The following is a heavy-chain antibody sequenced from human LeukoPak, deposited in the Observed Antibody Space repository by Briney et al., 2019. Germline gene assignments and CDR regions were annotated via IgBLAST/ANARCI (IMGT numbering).Heavy chain of an antibody. CDR2: IYTSGST. V-gene: IGHV4-61*02. CDR3: ARGPYYYDSSGYAGVLFDY. Sequence: SQTLSLTCTVSGASISSGSYYWSWIRQPAGKGLEWIGRIYTSGSTNYNPSLKSRVTISVDTSKNQFSLKLSSVTAADTAVFYCARGPYYYDSSGYAGVLFDYWGQGTLVTVSS. J-gene: IGHJ4*02. CDR1: GASISSGSYY. D-gene: IGHD3-22*01.